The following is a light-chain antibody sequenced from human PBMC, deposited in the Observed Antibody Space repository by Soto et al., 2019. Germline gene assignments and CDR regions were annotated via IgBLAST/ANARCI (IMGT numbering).Light chain of an antibody. V-gene: IGLV1-40*01. CDR2: GNG. J-gene: IGLJ1*01. CDR1: SSNIGAGYD. CDR3: QSYDSSLSGSEV. Sequence: QSVLTQPPSVSGAPGQRVTISCTGSSSNIGAGYDVHWYQQPPGTAPKLLIYGNGNRPSGVPDRFSGSKSGTSASLAITGLQAEDEADYYCQSYDSSLSGSEVFGTGTKLTVL.